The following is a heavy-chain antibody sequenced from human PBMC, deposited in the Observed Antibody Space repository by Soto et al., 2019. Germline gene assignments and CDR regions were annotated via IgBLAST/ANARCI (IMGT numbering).Heavy chain of an antibody. J-gene: IGHJ4*02. Sequence: QVQLVQSGAEVKKPGSSVKVSCKAPGGTFSRYTINWVRQAPGQGLEWMGRVVPKIGSINFIRKFQGRLTLTADKSTRTAFLEPSSLRPARGGRESNWNDGNFEYWGQGTQVTVSS. D-gene: IGHD1-20*01. V-gene: IGHV1-69*02. CDR2: VVPKIGSI. CDR1: GGTFSRYT. CDR3: WNDGNFEY.